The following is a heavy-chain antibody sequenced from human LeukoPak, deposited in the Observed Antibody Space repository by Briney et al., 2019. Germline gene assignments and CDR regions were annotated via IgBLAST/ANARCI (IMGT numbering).Heavy chain of an antibody. V-gene: IGHV3-11*01. CDR3: STDPRLLMY. Sequence: GSLRLSCVVSGFSISDSYMTWIRQTPGKGLEWLAYISGSGSDMYFADSVKGRFTISRDNAKNSLYLQMNSLRPEDTALYYCSTDPRLLMYWGHGTLVTVSS. D-gene: IGHD2-8*01. CDR2: ISGSGSDM. J-gene: IGHJ4*01. CDR1: GFSISDSY.